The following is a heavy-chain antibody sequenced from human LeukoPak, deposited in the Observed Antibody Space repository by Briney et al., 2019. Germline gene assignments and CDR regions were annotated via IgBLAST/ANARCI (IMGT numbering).Heavy chain of an antibody. J-gene: IGHJ3*02. CDR3: AREPTTATTDDAFDI. V-gene: IGHV1-69*05. CDR2: IIPIFGTA. D-gene: IGHD4-17*01. CDR1: GGTFSSYA. Sequence: SVKVSCKASGGTFSSYAISWVRQAPGQGLEWMGGIIPIFGTANYAQKFQGRVTITTDESTSTAYMELSSLRSEDTAVYYCAREPTTATTDDAFDIWGQGTMVTASS.